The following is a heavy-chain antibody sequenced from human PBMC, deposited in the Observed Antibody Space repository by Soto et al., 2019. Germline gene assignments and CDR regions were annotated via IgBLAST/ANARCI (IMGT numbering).Heavy chain of an antibody. Sequence: SETLSLTXTVSGGSISSSSYYWGWIRQPPGKGLEWIGSIYYSGSTYYNPSLKSRVTISVDTSKNQFSLKLSSVTAADTAVYYCARQYSSSWYSRFGWFDPWGQGTLVTVSS. J-gene: IGHJ5*02. V-gene: IGHV4-39*01. CDR1: GGSISSSSYY. CDR3: ARQYSSSWYSRFGWFDP. CDR2: IYYSGST. D-gene: IGHD6-13*01.